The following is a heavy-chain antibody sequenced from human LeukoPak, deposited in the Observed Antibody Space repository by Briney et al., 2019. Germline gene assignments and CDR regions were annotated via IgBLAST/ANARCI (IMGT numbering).Heavy chain of an antibody. D-gene: IGHD3-10*01. Sequence: PGGSVRLSCAASGFTFSSYWMSWVRQPPGKGLEWVANIKQDGSEKYYVDSVKGRFTISRDNAKNSLYLQLNSLRAEDTAVYYCARDDGSGSYYLYYYYGMDVWGQGTTVTVSS. V-gene: IGHV3-7*01. J-gene: IGHJ6*02. CDR2: IKQDGSEK. CDR3: ARDDGSGSYYLYYYYGMDV. CDR1: GFTFSSYW.